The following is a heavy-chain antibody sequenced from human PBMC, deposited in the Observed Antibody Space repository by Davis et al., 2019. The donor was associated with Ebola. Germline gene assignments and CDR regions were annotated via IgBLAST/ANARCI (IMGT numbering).Heavy chain of an antibody. CDR2: INHSGST. D-gene: IGHD6-19*01. J-gene: IGHJ3*02. CDR1: GGSFSGYY. CDR3: ARTHTSGWYSEGAFDI. V-gene: IGHV4-34*01. Sequence: MPSETLSLTCAVYGGSFSGYYWSWIRQPPGKGLEWIGEINHSGSTNYNPSLKSRVTISVDTSKNQFSLKVTSVTAADTAVYYCARTHTSGWYSEGAFDIWGQGTMVTVSS.